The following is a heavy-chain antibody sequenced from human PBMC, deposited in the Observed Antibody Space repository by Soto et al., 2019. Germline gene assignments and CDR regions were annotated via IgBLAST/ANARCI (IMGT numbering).Heavy chain of an antibody. D-gene: IGHD6-19*01. CDR2: MNPNSGNT. V-gene: IGHV1-8*01. CDR3: AKTTDGWFSAFEI. Sequence: GWMNPNSGNTGYAQKFQGRVTMTRNTSISTAYMELNSLRAEDTAVYYCAKTTDGWFSAFEIWGQGTMVTVSS. J-gene: IGHJ3*02.